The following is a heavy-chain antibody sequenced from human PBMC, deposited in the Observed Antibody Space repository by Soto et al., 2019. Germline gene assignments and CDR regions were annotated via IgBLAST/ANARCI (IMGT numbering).Heavy chain of an antibody. CDR1: GFTFSSYG. V-gene: IGHV3-30*18. Sequence: PGGSLRLSCAASGFTFSSYGMHWVRQAPGKGLEWVAVISYDGSNKYYADSVKGRFTISRDNSKNTLYLQMNSLRAEDTAVYYCAKQYCGGDCYSLFTAWGQGTLVTVSS. D-gene: IGHD2-21*02. CDR2: ISYDGSNK. J-gene: IGHJ5*02. CDR3: AKQYCGGDCYSLFTA.